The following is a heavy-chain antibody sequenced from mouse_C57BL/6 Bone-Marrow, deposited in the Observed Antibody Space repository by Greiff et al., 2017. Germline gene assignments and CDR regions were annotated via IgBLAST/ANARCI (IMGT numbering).Heavy chain of an antibody. CDR3: SSFDGNYFDF. CDR2: IDPEIGDT. V-gene: IGHV14-4*01. Sequence: VQLQQSGAELVRPGASVKLSCTASGFNIKDDYIHWVKQRPEQGLEWIGWIDPEIGDTEYASKFQGKATITSDNSSNTAYLQLRSLTSEDTAVYYCSSFDGNYFDFWGQGTPLTVAS. D-gene: IGHD2-3*01. J-gene: IGHJ2*01. CDR1: GFNIKDDY.